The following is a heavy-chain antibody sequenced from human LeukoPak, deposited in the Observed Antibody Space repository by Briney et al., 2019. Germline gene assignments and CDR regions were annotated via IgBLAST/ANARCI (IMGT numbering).Heavy chain of an antibody. V-gene: IGHV3-21*01. D-gene: IGHD3-3*01. CDR2: ISSSSSYI. J-gene: IGHJ4*02. Sequence: GGSLRLSCAASGFTFSSYSMNWVRQAPGKGLEWVSSISSSSSYIYYADSVKGRFTISRDNAKNSLYLQMNSLRAEDTAVYYCARGPGVGRFLEWLSPFDYWGQGTLVTVSS. CDR1: GFTFSSYS. CDR3: ARGPGVGRFLEWLSPFDY.